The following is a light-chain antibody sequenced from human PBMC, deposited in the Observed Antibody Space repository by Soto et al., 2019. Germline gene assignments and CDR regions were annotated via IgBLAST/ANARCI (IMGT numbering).Light chain of an antibody. CDR1: QSISSW. Sequence: DIQMTQSPSTLSASVGDRVTITCRASQSISSWLAWYQQKPGEAPKILIYKASTLESGVPSRFSGSGSGTEFTLTISSLQPDDFATYYCLQYNSYSTFGQGTKVEIK. CDR2: KAS. J-gene: IGKJ1*01. V-gene: IGKV1-5*03. CDR3: LQYNSYST.